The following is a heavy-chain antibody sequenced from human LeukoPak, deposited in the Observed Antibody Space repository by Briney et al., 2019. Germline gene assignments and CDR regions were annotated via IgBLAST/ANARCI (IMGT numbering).Heavy chain of an antibody. CDR2: IIPIFGTA. CDR1: GVTFSSYP. V-gene: IGHV1-69*05. J-gene: IGHJ4*02. CDR3: ARRYCSSTSGWYFDC. Sequence: GASVKFSCKASGVTFSSYPISWVRQAPAQGLDWMGGIIPIFGTADYAQKFQGRVTITTDESTSTAYMELSSLRSADTAVYYCARRYCSSTSGWYFDCWGQGTLVIVSS. D-gene: IGHD2-2*01.